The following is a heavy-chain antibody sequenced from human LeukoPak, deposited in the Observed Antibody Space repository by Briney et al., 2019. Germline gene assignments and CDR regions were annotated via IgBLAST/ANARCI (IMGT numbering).Heavy chain of an antibody. Sequence: GGSLRLSCAASGFTFDDYGMSWGRHAPGKGLGWVSGINWNGGSTGYADSAKGRFTISRDNAKNSLYLQMNSPRAEDTALYHCARGGYDFWSYYMDVWGKGTTVTVSS. J-gene: IGHJ6*03. CDR2: INWNGGST. CDR1: GFTFDDYG. CDR3: ARGGYDFWSYYMDV. D-gene: IGHD3-3*01. V-gene: IGHV3-20*01.